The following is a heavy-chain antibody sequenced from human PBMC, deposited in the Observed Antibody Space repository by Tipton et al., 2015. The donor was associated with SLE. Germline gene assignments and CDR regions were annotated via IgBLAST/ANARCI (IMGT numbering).Heavy chain of an antibody. Sequence: QSGPEVKKPGSSVKVSCKASGGDLTNSVISWVRQAPGQGLEWMGVITPFYGTTNYAQKFQGRVTITADESTSTAYMELSSLRSEDTAVYYCARVWQWLDGGFEYWGQGTLVTVSS. CDR3: ARVWQWLDGGFEY. D-gene: IGHD6-19*01. CDR1: GGDLTNSV. J-gene: IGHJ4*02. V-gene: IGHV1-69*01. CDR2: ITPFYGTT.